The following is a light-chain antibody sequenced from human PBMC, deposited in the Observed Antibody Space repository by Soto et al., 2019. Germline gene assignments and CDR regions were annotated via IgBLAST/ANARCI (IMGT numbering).Light chain of an antibody. Sequence: QSVLTQPASVSGSPGQSITISCTGTSTDVGRYNYVSWYQQHPGKAPKLMVYDVSNRPSWVSNRFSGSKSGITASLTISGLQAEDEADYYCTSYTSDSTYVFGTRTKVTDL. J-gene: IGLJ1*01. CDR1: STDVGRYNY. CDR3: TSYTSDSTYV. CDR2: DVS. V-gene: IGLV2-14*01.